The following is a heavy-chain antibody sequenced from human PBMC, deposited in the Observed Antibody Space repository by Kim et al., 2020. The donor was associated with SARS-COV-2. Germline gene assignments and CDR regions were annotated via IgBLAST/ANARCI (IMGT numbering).Heavy chain of an antibody. CDR3: ARGHLKRIVVVIAPSPYYYKMYR. CDR1: GYTFTSYD. Sequence: ASVKVSCKASGYTFTSYDINWVRQATGQWLEWMGWLNPNSGNTGYAQKFQGRVTMTRNTSISTAYMELSSLRSEDTAVYYWARGHLKRIVVVIAPSPYYYKMYRWGKGTSVTV. CDR2: LNPNSGNT. D-gene: IGHD2-21*01. J-gene: IGHJ6*03. V-gene: IGHV1-8*01.